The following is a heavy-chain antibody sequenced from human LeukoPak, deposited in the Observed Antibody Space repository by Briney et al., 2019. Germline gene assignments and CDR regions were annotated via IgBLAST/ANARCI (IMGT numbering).Heavy chain of an antibody. V-gene: IGHV3-20*04. CDR1: GFTFHDYG. CDR3: ARRDYYGSGSPDF. D-gene: IGHD3-10*01. Sequence: GGSLRLSCAASGFTFHDYGMSWVRQSPGKGLEWVSGINWNGDRTGYADSVKGRFTISRDNAKKSLYLQMNSLSAEDTALYYCARRDYYGSGSPDFWGQGTLVTVSS. J-gene: IGHJ4*02. CDR2: INWNGDRT.